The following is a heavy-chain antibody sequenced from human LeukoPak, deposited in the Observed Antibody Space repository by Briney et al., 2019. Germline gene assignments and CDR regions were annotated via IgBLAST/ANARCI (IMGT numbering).Heavy chain of an antibody. D-gene: IGHD3-22*01. CDR2: IYYSGST. CDR3: ARSTYYYDSSGYYYNNWFDP. Sequence: SETLSLTCTVSGGXISSYYCSWIRQPPGKGLEWIGYIYYSGSTNYNPSLKSRVTISVDTSKNQFSLKLSSVTAADTAVYYCARSTYYYDSSGYYYNNWFDPWGQGTLVTVSS. V-gene: IGHV4-59*08. J-gene: IGHJ5*02. CDR1: GGXISSYY.